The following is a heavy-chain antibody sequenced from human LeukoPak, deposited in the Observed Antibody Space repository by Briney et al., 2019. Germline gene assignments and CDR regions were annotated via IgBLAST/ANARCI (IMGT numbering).Heavy chain of an antibody. D-gene: IGHD3-10*01. J-gene: IGHJ4*02. Sequence: GGSLRLSCAASGLSFNSCGMHWVRQAPGKGLAWVAVISSDGSNKYYADSVKARFTISRDNSKNTLSLQMNSLRTEDTAVFYCAKGSGGSGSFYNHFDCWGQGTLVTVSS. CDR3: AKGSGGSGSFYNHFDC. CDR1: GLSFNSCG. V-gene: IGHV3-30*18. CDR2: ISSDGSNK.